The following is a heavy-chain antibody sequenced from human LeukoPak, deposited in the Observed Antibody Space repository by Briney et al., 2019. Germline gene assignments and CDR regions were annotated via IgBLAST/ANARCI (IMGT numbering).Heavy chain of an antibody. CDR2: ITPYNGHT. CDR3: ARVWGYCCNTNCYQSFDY. CDR1: GYTFTSYG. V-gene: IGHV1-18*01. J-gene: IGHJ4*02. D-gene: IGHD2-2*01. Sequence: GASVKVSCKASGYTFTSYGISWVRQAPGQGLEWMGGITPYNGHTNYAQKIQGRVTMTTDTSTSTAYMDLRSLRSDDTAVYYCARVWGYCCNTNCYQSFDYWGQGTLVTVSS.